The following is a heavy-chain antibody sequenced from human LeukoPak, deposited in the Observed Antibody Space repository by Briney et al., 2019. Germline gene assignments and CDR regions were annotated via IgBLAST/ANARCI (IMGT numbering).Heavy chain of an antibody. Sequence: SGTLSLTCAVSGGSISSSNWWSWVRQPPGKGLEWIGEIYHSGSTNYNPSLKSRVTISVDKSKNQFSLKLSSVTAADTAVYYCARDGQGFGEFFDYWGQGTLVTVSS. J-gene: IGHJ4*02. CDR1: GGSISSSNW. V-gene: IGHV4-4*02. CDR2: IYHSGST. CDR3: ARDGQGFGEFFDY. D-gene: IGHD3-10*01.